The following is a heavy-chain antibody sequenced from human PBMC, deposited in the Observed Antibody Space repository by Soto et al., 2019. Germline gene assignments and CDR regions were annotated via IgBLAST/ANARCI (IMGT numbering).Heavy chain of an antibody. D-gene: IGHD6-13*01. Sequence: QVQLQESGPGLVKPSETLSLTCTVSGGSISSYYWSWIRQPPGKGLEWIGYIYYSGSTNYNPSLKSRVTISVDTSKNQLSLKLSSVTAADTAVYYCARDYRSSSWYYNYDAFDIWGQGTMVTVSS. J-gene: IGHJ3*02. V-gene: IGHV4-59*01. CDR3: ARDYRSSSWYYNYDAFDI. CDR2: IYYSGST. CDR1: GGSISSYY.